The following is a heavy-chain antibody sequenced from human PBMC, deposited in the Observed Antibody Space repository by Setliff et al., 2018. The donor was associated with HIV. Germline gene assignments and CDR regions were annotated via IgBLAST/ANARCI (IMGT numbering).Heavy chain of an antibody. CDR2: IYYNGNT. V-gene: IGHV4-59*01. CDR1: GGSIKSYY. CDR3: AREIYGGNARPFDY. Sequence: SETLSLTCTVSGGSIKSYYWSWIRQAPGKGLEWIGYIYYNGNTNYNPSLKRRITISVDTSKNQFSLKLTSLTAADTAVYYCAREIYGGNARPFDYWGQGTLVTVSS. J-gene: IGHJ4*02. D-gene: IGHD4-17*01.